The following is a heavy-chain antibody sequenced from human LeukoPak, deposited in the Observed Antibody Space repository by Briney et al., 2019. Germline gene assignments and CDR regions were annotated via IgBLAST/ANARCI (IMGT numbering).Heavy chain of an antibody. J-gene: IGHJ5*02. V-gene: IGHV1-2*02. Sequence: ASVKVSCKASGYTFTGYYMHWVRQAPGQGLEWMGWINPNSGGTNYAQKFQGRVTMTRDTSISTAYMELSRLRSDDTAVYYCARDIGYCSSTSCRPWFDPWGQGTLVTVSS. CDR1: GYTFTGYY. CDR3: ARDIGYCSSTSCRPWFDP. D-gene: IGHD2-2*01. CDR2: INPNSGGT.